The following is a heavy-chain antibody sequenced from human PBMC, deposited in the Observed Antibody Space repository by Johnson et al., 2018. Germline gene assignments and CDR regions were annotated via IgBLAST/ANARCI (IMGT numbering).Heavy chain of an antibody. V-gene: IGHV1-8*01. J-gene: IGHJ6*02. Sequence: QVQLVESGAEVKKPGASVKVSCKASGYTFTSYDINWVRQATGQGLEWMGWRNPNSGNTGYAQKFQGRATMTRNTSISTAYMELSSLRSEDTAGYYCARGPIVVVPAAIGDVWGQGTTVTVSS. CDR3: ARGPIVVVPAAIGDV. CDR2: RNPNSGNT. D-gene: IGHD2-2*01. CDR1: GYTFTSYD.